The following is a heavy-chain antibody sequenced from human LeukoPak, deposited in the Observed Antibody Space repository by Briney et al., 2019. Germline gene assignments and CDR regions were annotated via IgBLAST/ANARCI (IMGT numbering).Heavy chain of an antibody. D-gene: IGHD6-19*01. CDR1: GYTFISRG. CDR3: ARDEVSGGWYNH. Sequence: ASVKVSCKASGYTFISRGFSWLRQAPGQGLEWMGWINADSGNTNYAQKLQGRVTLTTDTSTNTAYMELRSLRSDDTAVYYCARDEVSGGWYNHWGQGTLVTVSS. J-gene: IGHJ4*02. CDR2: INADSGNT. V-gene: IGHV1-18*04.